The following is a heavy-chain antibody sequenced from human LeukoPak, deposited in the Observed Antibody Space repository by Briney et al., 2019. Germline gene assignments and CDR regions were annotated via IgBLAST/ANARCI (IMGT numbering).Heavy chain of an antibody. D-gene: IGHD3-10*01. CDR1: GGTFSSYA. V-gene: IGHV1-69*04. CDR3: ATGSMVRGAMGY. Sequence: ASVKVSCKASGGTFSSYAISWVRQAPGQGLEWMGRIIPILGIANYAQKFQGRVTITADKSTSTAYMELSSLRSEDTAVYYCATGSMVRGAMGYWGQGTLVTVSS. CDR2: IIPILGIA. J-gene: IGHJ4*02.